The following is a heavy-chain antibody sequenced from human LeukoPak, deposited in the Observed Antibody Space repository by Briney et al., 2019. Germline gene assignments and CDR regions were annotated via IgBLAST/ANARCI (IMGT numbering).Heavy chain of an antibody. CDR1: GGSISSSNW. Sequence: SGALSLTCAVSGGSISSSNWWSWIRQSPGKGLEWIAEISQNGDSNYNPSLKSRVTISLDTSKNQLSLKLNSVTAADTAVYYCARALGAFDIWGQGTMVTVS. J-gene: IGHJ3*02. V-gene: IGHV4-4*02. CDR2: ISQNGDS. CDR3: ARALGAFDI.